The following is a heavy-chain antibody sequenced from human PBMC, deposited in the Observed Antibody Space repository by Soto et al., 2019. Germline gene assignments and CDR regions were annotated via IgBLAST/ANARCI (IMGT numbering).Heavy chain of an antibody. CDR1: GFTFSSYA. V-gene: IGHV3-30-3*01. D-gene: IGHD5-18*01. J-gene: IGHJ4*02. CDR2: ISYDGSNK. Sequence: GGSMRLSCAASGFTFSSYAMHWVRQAPGKGLEWVAVISYDGSNKYYADSVKGRFTISRDNSKNTLYLQMNSLRAEDTAVYYCARDKRPIQLWLVGGYYFDYWGQGTLVTVSS. CDR3: ARDKRPIQLWLVGGYYFDY.